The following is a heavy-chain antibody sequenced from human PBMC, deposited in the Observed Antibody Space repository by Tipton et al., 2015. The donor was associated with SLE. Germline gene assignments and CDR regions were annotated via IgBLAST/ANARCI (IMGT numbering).Heavy chain of an antibody. Sequence: SLRLSCTASGFTFGDYAMSWFRQAPGKGLEWVGFIRSKAYGGTTEYAASVKGRFTISRDDSKSIAYLQMNSLKTEDIAVYYCTRAAAGAGAAFDIWGQGTMVTVSS. V-gene: IGHV3-49*03. CDR1: GFTFGDYA. J-gene: IGHJ3*02. D-gene: IGHD6-13*01. CDR2: IRSKAYGGTT. CDR3: TRAAAGAGAAFDI.